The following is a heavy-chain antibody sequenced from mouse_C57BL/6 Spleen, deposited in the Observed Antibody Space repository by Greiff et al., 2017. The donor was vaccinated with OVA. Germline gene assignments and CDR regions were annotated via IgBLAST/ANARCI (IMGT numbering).Heavy chain of an antibody. CDR3: ARGPDGYFDY. CDR1: GYTFTSYW. CDR2: IDPSDSYT. V-gene: IGHV1-59*01. J-gene: IGHJ2*01. Sequence: VQLQQPGAELVRPGTSVKLSCKASGYTFTSYWMHWVKQRPGQGLEWIGVIDPSDSYTNYNQKFKGKATLTVDTSSSTAYMQLSSLTSEDSAVYYCARGPDGYFDYWGQGTTLTVSS. D-gene: IGHD2-3*01.